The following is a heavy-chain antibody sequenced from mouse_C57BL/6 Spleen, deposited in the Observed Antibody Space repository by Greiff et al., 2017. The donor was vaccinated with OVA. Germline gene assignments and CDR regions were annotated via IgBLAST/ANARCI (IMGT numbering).Heavy chain of an antibody. CDR3: AREDDYDGLDY. CDR2: IYPGDGDT. J-gene: IGHJ2*01. Sequence: VKLMESGPELVKPGASVKISCKASGYAFSSSWMNWVKQRPGKGLEWIGRIYPGDGDTNYNGKFKGKATLTADKSSSTAYMQLSSLTSEDSAVYFCAREDDYDGLDYWGQGTTLTVSS. D-gene: IGHD2-4*01. CDR1: GYAFSSSW. V-gene: IGHV1-82*01.